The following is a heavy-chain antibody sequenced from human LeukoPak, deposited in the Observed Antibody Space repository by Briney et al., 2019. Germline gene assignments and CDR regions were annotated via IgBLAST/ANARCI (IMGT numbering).Heavy chain of an antibody. CDR1: GFTFSNNG. J-gene: IGHJ4*02. Sequence: GGSLRLSRAASGFTFSNNGMNWVRQAPGKGLEWVSGIGLSGDITYYADSVKGRFTISRDNSKNTLYREVISLTAEDTAVYYCAKDDAWLRFGEWSQGTLVTVSS. CDR3: AKDDAWLRFGE. CDR2: IGLSGDIT. V-gene: IGHV3-23*01. D-gene: IGHD3-10*01.